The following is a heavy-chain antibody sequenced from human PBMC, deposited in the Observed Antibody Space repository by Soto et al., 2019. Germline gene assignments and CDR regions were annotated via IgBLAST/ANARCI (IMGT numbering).Heavy chain of an antibody. V-gene: IGHV4-34*01. CDR1: GGSFSGYY. CDR2: INHSGST. D-gene: IGHD3-3*01. J-gene: IGHJ6*02. Sequence: SETLSLAWAVYGGSFSGYYLSWIREPPGKGLEWIGEINHSGSTNYNPSLKSRVTISVDTSKNQFSLKLSSVTAADTAVYYCARGFTIFGVVISLYYYGMDVWGQGTTVTVSS. CDR3: ARGFTIFGVVISLYYYGMDV.